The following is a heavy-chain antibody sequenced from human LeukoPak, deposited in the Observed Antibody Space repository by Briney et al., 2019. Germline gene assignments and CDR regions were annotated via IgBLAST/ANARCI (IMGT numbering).Heavy chain of an antibody. V-gene: IGHV4-59*08. J-gene: IGHJ2*01. CDR1: GGSIGSYY. Sequence: PLETLSLTCTVSGGSIGSYYWSWMRQPPGKGLEWIGYIYYSGSTNYNPSLKSRVTISVDTSKNQFSLKLSSVTAADTAVYYCARMVGPRYFDLWGRGTLVTVSS. D-gene: IGHD1-26*01. CDR3: ARMVGPRYFDL. CDR2: IYYSGST.